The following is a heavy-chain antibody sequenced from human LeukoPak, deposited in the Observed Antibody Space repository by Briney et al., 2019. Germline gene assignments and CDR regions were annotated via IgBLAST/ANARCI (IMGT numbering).Heavy chain of an antibody. CDR3: SRESGPYCPFGH. V-gene: IGHV4-4*02. CDR2: ISLRGRT. CDR1: GGSITTTNF. D-gene: IGHD1-26*01. J-gene: IGHJ5*02. Sequence: SGTLSLTCGVSGGSITTTNFWSWVRQSPGGGLEWIGEISLRGRTQYNPSLKSRVNISIDESKNHLYLRLASVTAADTAVYYCSRESGPYCPFGHWGQGTLVAVTS.